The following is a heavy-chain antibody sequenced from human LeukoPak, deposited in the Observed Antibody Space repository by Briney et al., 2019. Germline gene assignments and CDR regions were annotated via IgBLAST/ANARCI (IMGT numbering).Heavy chain of an antibody. CDR2: ISSSSSYI. V-gene: IGHV3-21*01. CDR1: GFTFSSYS. D-gene: IGHD1-20*01. Sequence: GGSLRLSCAASGFTFSSYSMNWVRQAPGKGLEWVSSISSSSSYIYYADSVKGRFTISRDNAKNSLYLQMNSLRAEDTAVYYCARESGITGTTGFDYWGQGTLVTVSS. CDR3: ARESGITGTTGFDY. J-gene: IGHJ4*02.